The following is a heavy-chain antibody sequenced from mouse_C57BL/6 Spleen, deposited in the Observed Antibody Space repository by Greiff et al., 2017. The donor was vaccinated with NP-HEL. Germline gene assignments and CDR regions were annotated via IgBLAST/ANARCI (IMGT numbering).Heavy chain of an antibody. J-gene: IGHJ3*01. CDR3: ASVWDSFAY. V-gene: IGHV3-1*01. D-gene: IGHD4-1*01. Sequence: EVHLVESGPGMVKPSQSLSLTCTVTGYSITSGYDWHWIRHFPGNKLEWMGYISYSGSTNYNPSLKSRSSITHDTSKNHFFLKLNSVTTEDTATYYYASVWDSFAYWGQGTLVTVSA. CDR1: GYSITSGYD. CDR2: ISYSGST.